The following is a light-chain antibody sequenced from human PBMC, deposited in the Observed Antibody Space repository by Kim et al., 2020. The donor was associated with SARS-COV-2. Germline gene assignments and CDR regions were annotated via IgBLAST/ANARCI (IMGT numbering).Light chain of an antibody. CDR3: SSYAGSNNWV. J-gene: IGLJ3*02. CDR1: SSDIGDYKY. Sequence: QSALTQPPSASGSPGQSVTISCTGTSSDIGDYKYVSWYQQHPGKAPKLMIYEVSKWPSGVPDRFSGSKSGNTASLTVSGLQAEDEADYYCSSYAGSNNWVFCRGTQLTV. CDR2: EVS. V-gene: IGLV2-8*01.